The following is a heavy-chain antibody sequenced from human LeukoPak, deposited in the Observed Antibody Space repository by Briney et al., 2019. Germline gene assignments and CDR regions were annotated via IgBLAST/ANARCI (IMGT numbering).Heavy chain of an antibody. CDR3: ARPSMYGDYLTYYFDY. V-gene: IGHV4-59*01. CDR2: IYYSGST. J-gene: IGHJ4*02. Sequence: SETLSLTCTVSGGSISSYYWSWIRQPPGKGLEWIGYIYYSGSTNYNPSLKSRVTISVDTSKNQFSLKLSSVTAADTAVCYCARPSMYGDYLTYYFDYWGQGTLVTVSS. D-gene: IGHD4-17*01. CDR1: GGSISSYY.